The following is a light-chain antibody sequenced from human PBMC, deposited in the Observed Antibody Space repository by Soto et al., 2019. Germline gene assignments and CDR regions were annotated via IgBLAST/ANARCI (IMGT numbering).Light chain of an antibody. CDR3: QQYDNLPYT. CDR1: QDISNY. V-gene: IGKV1-33*01. Sequence: DIQMTQSPSSLSASVGDRVTITCQASQDISNYLNWYQQKPGKAPKLLIYDASNLETGVPSRFSXXGXXXDFTFTISSLQPEDIATYYCQQYDNLPYTFGQGTKLEIK. CDR2: DAS. J-gene: IGKJ2*01.